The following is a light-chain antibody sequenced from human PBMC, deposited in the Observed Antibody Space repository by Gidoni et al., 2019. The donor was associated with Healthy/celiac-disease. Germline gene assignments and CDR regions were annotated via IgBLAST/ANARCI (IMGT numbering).Light chain of an antibody. CDR3: QQYGSSPRT. J-gene: IGKJ2*01. CDR2: GAS. V-gene: IGKV3-20*01. Sequence: EIVLTQSPGTLSLSPGDRATLSCRASQSVRSSYLAWYQQKPGQAPRILIYGASSRATGIPDRFSGSGSGTDFTLTISRLEPEDVAVYYCQQYGSSPRTFGQGTKLEIK. CDR1: QSVRSSY.